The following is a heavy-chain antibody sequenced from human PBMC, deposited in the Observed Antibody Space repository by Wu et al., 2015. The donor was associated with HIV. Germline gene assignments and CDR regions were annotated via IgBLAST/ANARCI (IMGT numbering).Heavy chain of an antibody. D-gene: IGHD3/OR15-3a*01. CDR1: GYDFPTYV. CDR3: ARVLKDSDDYWAWFDP. Sequence: QVQLVQSGPEVKKPGASVKVSCKASGYDFPTYVVTWVRQAPGQGPEWMGWMKPSSGYIKYAQKFQGRVTMTIDTSTSTAYVELRSLRSDDTAVYYCARVLKDSDDYWAWFDPWGQGTLVTVSS. V-gene: IGHV1-18*01. J-gene: IGHJ5*02. CDR2: MKPSSGYI.